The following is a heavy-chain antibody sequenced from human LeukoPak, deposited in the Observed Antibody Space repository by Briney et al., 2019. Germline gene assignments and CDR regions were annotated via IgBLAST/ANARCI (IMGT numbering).Heavy chain of an antibody. Sequence: SETLSLTCAVYGGSFSGYYWSWIRQPPGKGLEWIGEINHSGSTNYNPSLKSRVTISVDTSKNQFSLKLSSVTAADTAVYYCARVNTMVRGVPYYYYMDVWGKGTTVTVSS. V-gene: IGHV4-34*01. CDR2: INHSGST. CDR3: ARVNTMVRGVPYYYYMDV. J-gene: IGHJ6*03. CDR1: GGSFSGYY. D-gene: IGHD3-10*01.